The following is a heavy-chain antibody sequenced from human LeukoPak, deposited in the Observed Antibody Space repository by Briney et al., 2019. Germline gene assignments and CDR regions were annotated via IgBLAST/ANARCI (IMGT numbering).Heavy chain of an antibody. J-gene: IGHJ4*02. CDR2: IKQDGSEK. V-gene: IGHV3-7*01. Sequence: TGGSLRLSCAAFGFTFSSYWMSWVRQAPGKGLEWVANIKQDGSEKYYVDSVKGRFTISRDNAKNSLYLQMNSLRAEDTAVYYCARDTSGPDYWGQGTLVTVSS. CDR1: GFTFSSYW. CDR3: ARDTSGPDY. D-gene: IGHD6-19*01.